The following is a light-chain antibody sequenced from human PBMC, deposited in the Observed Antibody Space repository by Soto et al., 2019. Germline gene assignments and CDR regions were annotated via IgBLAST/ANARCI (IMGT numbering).Light chain of an antibody. Sequence: DIQMTQSPSTLSASVGDRVTITCRASQSIRSWLAWYQQKPGKAPNLLIYKASSLQSGVPSRFSGRGSGTEFTLTISSLQPDDSATYYCQQYNSYSGTFGQGTKVEIK. V-gene: IGKV1-5*03. CDR3: QQYNSYSGT. CDR2: KAS. J-gene: IGKJ1*01. CDR1: QSIRSW.